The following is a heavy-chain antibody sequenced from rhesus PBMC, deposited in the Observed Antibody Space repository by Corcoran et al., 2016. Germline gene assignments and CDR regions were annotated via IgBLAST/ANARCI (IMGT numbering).Heavy chain of an antibody. J-gene: IGHJ4*01. CDR3: TREGYYFDY. CDR1: GFTFSSYD. V-gene: IGHV3-136*01. Sequence: EVQLVESGGGLVQPGGSLRLSCAASGFTFSSYDMSWVRQAPGKGLECVSYINYIGKTMYYADSGKGRFTISRDNAKNSLSLQMSSLRAEDTAVYYCTREGYYFDYWGQGVLATVSS. CDR2: INYIGKTM.